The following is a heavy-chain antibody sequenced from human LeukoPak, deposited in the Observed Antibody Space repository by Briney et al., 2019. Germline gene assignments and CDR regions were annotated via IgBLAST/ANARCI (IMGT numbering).Heavy chain of an antibody. V-gene: IGHV1-2*02. CDR1: GYTFTGYY. D-gene: IGHD6-19*01. J-gene: IGHJ6*03. CDR2: INPNSGGT. Sequence: GASVKVSCKASGYTFTGYYMHWVRQAPGQGLEWMGWINPNSGGTNYAQKFQGRDTMTRDTSISTAYMELSRLRSDDTAVYYCARDGIAVAGTVGANYYYYMDVWGKGTTVTVSS. CDR3: ARDGIAVAGTVGANYYYYMDV.